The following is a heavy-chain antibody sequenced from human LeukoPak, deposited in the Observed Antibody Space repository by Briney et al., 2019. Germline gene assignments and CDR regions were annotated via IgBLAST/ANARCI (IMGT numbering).Heavy chain of an antibody. Sequence: GGSLRLSCAASGFSFDDYGMSWVRLAPGKGLEWVSGINWNGGSTGYADSVKGRFTISRDNAKNSLYLQMNSLRAEDTALYYCARDRGSSGAFDIWGQGTMVTVSS. CDR2: INWNGGST. J-gene: IGHJ3*02. D-gene: IGHD1-26*01. CDR3: ARDRGSSGAFDI. V-gene: IGHV3-20*04. CDR1: GFSFDDYG.